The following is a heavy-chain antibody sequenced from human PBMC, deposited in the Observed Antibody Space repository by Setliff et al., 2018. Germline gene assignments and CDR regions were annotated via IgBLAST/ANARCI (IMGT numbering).Heavy chain of an antibody. V-gene: IGHV1-69*13. J-gene: IGHJ3*02. CDR3: ARDGDNYYDRSGYYLNHAFDI. CDR1: GYTFTSYA. D-gene: IGHD3-22*01. CDR2: IIPIFGTA. Sequence: SVKDSCKASGYTFTSYAISWVRQAPGQGLEWMGGIIPIFGTANYAQKFQGRVTITADESTSTAYMELSSLRSEDTAVYYCARDGDNYYDRSGYYLNHAFDIWGQGTMVTVS.